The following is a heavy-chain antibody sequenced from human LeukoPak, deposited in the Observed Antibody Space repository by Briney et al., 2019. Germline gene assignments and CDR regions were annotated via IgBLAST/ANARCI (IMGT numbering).Heavy chain of an antibody. Sequence: GSSVNVSCKASGYTFTSYGISWVRQAPGQGLEWMGWISAYIGNTNYAQKLQGRVTMTTDTSTSTAYMELRSLRSDDTAVYYCARATDYYDSSGYPFDPWGQGTLVTVSS. CDR1: GYTFTSYG. J-gene: IGHJ5*02. CDR3: ARATDYYDSSGYPFDP. D-gene: IGHD3-22*01. CDR2: ISAYIGNT. V-gene: IGHV1-18*01.